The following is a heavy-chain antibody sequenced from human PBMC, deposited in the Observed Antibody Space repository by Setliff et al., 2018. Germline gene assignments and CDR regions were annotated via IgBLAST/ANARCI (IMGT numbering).Heavy chain of an antibody. CDR1: GGSISPYF. CDR3: VRDRTAYSYGLDV. Sequence: SLTCTVSGGSISPYFWSWIRQPPGKGLEWIGYIYHNGNTNFNPSLKTRVTMSVDTSKNQFALNLRSVTAADAAVYYCVRDRTAYSYGLDVWGQGTTVTVSS. CDR2: IYHNGNT. D-gene: IGHD5-18*01. V-gene: IGHV4-59*01. J-gene: IGHJ6*02.